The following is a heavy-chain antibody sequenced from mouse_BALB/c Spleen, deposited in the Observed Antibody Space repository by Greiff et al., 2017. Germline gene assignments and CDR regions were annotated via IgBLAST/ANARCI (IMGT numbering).Heavy chain of an antibody. V-gene: IGHV5-12-1*01. J-gene: IGHJ4*01. D-gene: IGHD2-1*01. Sequence: EVKVVESGGGLVKPGGSLKLSCAASGFAFSSYDMSWVRQTPEKRLEWVAYISSGGGSTYYPDTVKGRFTISRDNAKNTLYLQMSSLKSEDTAMYYCARDGNYLYAMDYWGQGTSVTVSS. CDR1: GFAFSSYD. CDR2: ISSGGGST. CDR3: ARDGNYLYAMDY.